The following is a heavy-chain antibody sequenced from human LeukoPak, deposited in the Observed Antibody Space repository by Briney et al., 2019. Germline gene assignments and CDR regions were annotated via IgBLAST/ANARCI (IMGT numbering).Heavy chain of an antibody. D-gene: IGHD1-14*01. CDR2: INADGSTA. CDR1: GFTFGNSW. V-gene: IGHV3-74*01. J-gene: IGHJ3*01. CDR3: VVVVEPPDSDGFDV. Sequence: GGSLRLSCAASGFTFGNSWVHWVRQAPGKRLVWVSLINADGSTATYADSVKGRFTISRDNARNTLSLQMNSLTIEDTAVYYCVVVVEPPDSDGFDVWGQGTMITVSS.